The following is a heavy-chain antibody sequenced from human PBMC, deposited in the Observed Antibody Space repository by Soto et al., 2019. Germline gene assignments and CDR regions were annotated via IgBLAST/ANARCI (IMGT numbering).Heavy chain of an antibody. Sequence: QVQLVQSGAEVKKPGASVKVSCKASGYTFTSYGIGWVRQAPGQGLEWMGWISADNGNTNYAQKPEGRVTMTTDTSTSTVDMELRYLRSGVTAVYCCARDGYFDSRGQGNLVTVSP. J-gene: IGHJ4*02. V-gene: IGHV1-18*01. CDR2: ISADNGNT. CDR3: ARDGYFDS. CDR1: GYTFTSYG.